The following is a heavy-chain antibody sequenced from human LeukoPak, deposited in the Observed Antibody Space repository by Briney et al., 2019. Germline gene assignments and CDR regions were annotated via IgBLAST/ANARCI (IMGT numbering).Heavy chain of an antibody. V-gene: IGHV3-21*01. CDR3: ARDGITGTSYYGMDV. D-gene: IGHD1-20*01. CDR2: ISSSSSYI. J-gene: IGHJ6*02. Sequence: GGSLRLSCAASGFTFGSYSLNWVRQAPGKGLEWVSSISSSSSYICYADSVKGRFTISRDNAKNSLYLQMNSLRAEDTAVYYCARDGITGTSYYGMDVWGQGTTVTVSS. CDR1: GFTFGSYS.